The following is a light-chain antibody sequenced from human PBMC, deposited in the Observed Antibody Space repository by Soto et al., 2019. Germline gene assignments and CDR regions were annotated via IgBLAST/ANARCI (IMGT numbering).Light chain of an antibody. J-gene: IGKJ4*01. CDR1: QGISSA. V-gene: IGKV1D-13*01. CDR3: QQFNNYPSLT. CDR2: DAS. Sequence: AIQLTQSPSSLSASVGDRVTITCRASQGISSALAWYHQKPGKAPKLLIYDASTLESGVPSRFSGSGSGTDFTLTISSLQPEDFATYYCQQFNNYPSLTFGGGTKVDIK.